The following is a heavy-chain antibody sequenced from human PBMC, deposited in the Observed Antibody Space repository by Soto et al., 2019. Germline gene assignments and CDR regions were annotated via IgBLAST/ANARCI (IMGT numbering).Heavy chain of an antibody. D-gene: IGHD6-6*01. CDR2: ISYDGSNK. V-gene: IGHV3-30-3*01. J-gene: IGHJ4*02. Sequence: QVQLVESGGGVVQPGRSLRLSCAASGFTFSSYAMHWVRQAPGKGLEWVAVISYDGSNKYYADSVKGRFTISRDNSKNTLYLQMNSLRAEDTAVYYCARDHAEYSSSSYPDYWGQGTLVTVSS. CDR3: ARDHAEYSSSSYPDY. CDR1: GFTFSSYA.